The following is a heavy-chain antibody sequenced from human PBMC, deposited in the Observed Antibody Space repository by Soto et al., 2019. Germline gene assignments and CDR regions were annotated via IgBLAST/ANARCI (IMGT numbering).Heavy chain of an antibody. Sequence: GASVKVSCKAAGYTFTSYYMHWVRQAPGQGLEWMGGIIPIFGTANYSQNFQFRFTITADESTGTAYRELSSLRSENRAVYYCARGMAARWYYFDYWGQGTLVTVSS. CDR1: GYTFTSYY. V-gene: IGHV1-69*13. CDR3: ARGMAARWYYFDY. CDR2: IIPIFGTA. J-gene: IGHJ4*02. D-gene: IGHD6-6*01.